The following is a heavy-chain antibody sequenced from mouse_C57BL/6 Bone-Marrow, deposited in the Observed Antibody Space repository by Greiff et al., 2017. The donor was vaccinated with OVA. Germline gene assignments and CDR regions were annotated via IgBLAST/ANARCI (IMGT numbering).Heavy chain of an antibody. J-gene: IGHJ2*01. Sequence: VQLQQPGAELVRPGSSVKLSCKASGYTFTSYWMDWVKQRPGQGLEWIGNIYPSDSETHYNQKFKDKATLTVDKSSSTAYIQLSSLTSYDSAVYYFARRLDYYGSSYMYYFDYWGPGTTLTVSS. V-gene: IGHV1-61*01. D-gene: IGHD1-1*01. CDR1: GYTFTSYW. CDR2: IYPSDSET. CDR3: ARRLDYYGSSYMYYFDY.